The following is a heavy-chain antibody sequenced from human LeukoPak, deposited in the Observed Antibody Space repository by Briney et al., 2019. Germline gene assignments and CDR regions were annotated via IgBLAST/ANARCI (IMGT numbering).Heavy chain of an antibody. D-gene: IGHD3-10*01. CDR2: IKSKTDGGTT. J-gene: IGHJ4*02. Sequence: GGSLRLSCAASGFTFSNAWMSWVRQAPGKGLEWVGRIKSKTDGGTTDYAAPVKGRFTISRDDSKNTLYLQMNSLKTEDTAVYYCTTGQELLWFGEPYFAYWGQGTLVTVSS. V-gene: IGHV3-15*01. CDR1: GFTFSNAW. CDR3: TTGQELLWFGEPYFAY.